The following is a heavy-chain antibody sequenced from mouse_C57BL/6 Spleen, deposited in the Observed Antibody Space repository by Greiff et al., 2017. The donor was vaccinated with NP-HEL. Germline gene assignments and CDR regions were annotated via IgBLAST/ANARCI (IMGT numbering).Heavy chain of an antibody. J-gene: IGHJ4*01. CDR1: GYTFTSYW. CDR3: ARRYGSSDYYAMDY. V-gene: IGHV1-50*01. Sequence: VQLQQPGAELVKPGASVKLSCKASGYTFTSYWMQWVKQRPGQGLEWIGEIEPSDSYTNYNQKFKGKATLTVDTSSSTAYMQLSSLTSEDSAVYYCARRYGSSDYYAMDYWGQGTSVTVSS. CDR2: IEPSDSYT. D-gene: IGHD1-1*01.